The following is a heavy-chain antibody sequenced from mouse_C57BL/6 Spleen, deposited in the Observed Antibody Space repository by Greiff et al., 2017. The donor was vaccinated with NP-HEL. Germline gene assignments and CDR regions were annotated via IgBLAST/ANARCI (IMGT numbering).Heavy chain of an antibody. CDR2: ILPGSGST. CDR1: CYTFTGYL. V-gene: IGHV1-9*01. D-gene: IGHD3-2*02. J-gene: IGHJ1*03. Sequence: QVQLQQSGAELMKPGASVKLSCKATCYTFTGYLIEWVKQRPGPGLEWIGEILPGSGSTNDNEKFKGKATFTADTSSNTAYMQLSSLTTEDAAIYYCAKTAQASFWYFDGWGTGTTVTVSS. CDR3: AKTAQASFWYFDG.